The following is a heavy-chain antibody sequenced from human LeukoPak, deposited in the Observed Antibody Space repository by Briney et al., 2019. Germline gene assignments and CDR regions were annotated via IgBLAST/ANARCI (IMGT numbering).Heavy chain of an antibody. J-gene: IGHJ5*02. CDR1: RASISSGDFY. CDR3: ARANTYYYESTGYFNFDA. Sequence: PSETLSLTCTVSRASISSGDFYWSWIRQPPGKGLEWIGYISYSGRTLYNPSLKSRVTLSVDTSKNQFSLHLRSVTAADTAVFYCARANTYYYESTGYFNFDAWGQGSLVTVSS. CDR2: ISYSGRT. D-gene: IGHD3-22*01. V-gene: IGHV4-30-4*01.